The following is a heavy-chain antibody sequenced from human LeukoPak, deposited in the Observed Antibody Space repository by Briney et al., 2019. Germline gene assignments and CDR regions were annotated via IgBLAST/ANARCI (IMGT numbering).Heavy chain of an antibody. CDR1: GFTFSSYA. V-gene: IGHV3-30*02. CDR2: IRYDGNNK. CDR3: SKDMKVVPAATGLNY. Sequence: GGSLRLSCAASGFTFSSYAMTWVRQAPGKGLEWVAFIRYDGNNKSYTESVKGRFTISRDNSKDTLCLQMNSLRAEDTAVYYCSKDMKVVPAATGLNYWGQGTLVTVSS. J-gene: IGHJ4*02. D-gene: IGHD2-2*01.